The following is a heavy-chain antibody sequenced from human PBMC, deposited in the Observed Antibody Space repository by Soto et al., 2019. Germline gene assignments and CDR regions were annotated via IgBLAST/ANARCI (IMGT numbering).Heavy chain of an antibody. V-gene: IGHV3-74*01. CDR2: INSDGSST. D-gene: IGHD3-10*01. CDR1: GLTFSSYW. J-gene: IGHJ5*02. CDR3: ARDPLEGGSGINWFDP. Sequence: PGASLRLSCAASGLTFSSYWMHWVRQAPGKGLVWVSRINSDGSSTSYADSVKGRFTISRDNAKNTLYLQMNSLRAEDTAVYYCARDPLEGGSGINWFDPWGQGTLVTVS.